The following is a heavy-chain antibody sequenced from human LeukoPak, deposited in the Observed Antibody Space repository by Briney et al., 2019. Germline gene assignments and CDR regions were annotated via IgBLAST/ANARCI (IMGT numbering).Heavy chain of an antibody. CDR2: IYYSGST. D-gene: IGHD3-10*01. CDR3: ARANKDYGSGSYPWFDP. CDR1: GGSISSGGYY. Sequence: SQTLSLTCTVSGGSISSGGYYWSWIRQHPGKGLEWIGYIYYSGSTYYNPSLKSRVTISVDTSKNQFSLKLSSVTAADTAVYYCARANKDYGSGSYPWFDPWGQGTTVTVSS. V-gene: IGHV4-31*03. J-gene: IGHJ5*01.